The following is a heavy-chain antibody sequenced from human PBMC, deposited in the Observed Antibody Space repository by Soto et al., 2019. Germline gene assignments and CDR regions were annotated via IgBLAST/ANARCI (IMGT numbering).Heavy chain of an antibody. V-gene: IGHV3-74*01. CDR1: GFTLSGLS. J-gene: IGHJ6*04. CDR3: ARGWFGPDV. Sequence: EVQLVESGGGLVQPGGSLRLSCAASGFTLSGLSMHWVRQAPGKGLVWVSGIDNAGTDSTYADSVKGRFTSSRDNAKNMLSLQMNSLRVEDTAVYYCARGWFGPDVWGKGTTVTVSS. CDR2: IDNAGTDS. D-gene: IGHD3-10*01.